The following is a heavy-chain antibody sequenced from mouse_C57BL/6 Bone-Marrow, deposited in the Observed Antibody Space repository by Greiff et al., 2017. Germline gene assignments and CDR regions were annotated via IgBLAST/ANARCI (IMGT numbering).Heavy chain of an antibody. CDR2: IYPGDGDT. CDR1: GYAFSSSW. D-gene: IGHD1-3*01. Sequence: QVQLQQSGPELVKPGASVKISCKASGYAFSSSWMNWVKQRPGKGLEWIGRIYPGDGDTNYNGKFKGKATLTADKSSSTAYMQLSSLTSEDSAVSFCARWGVGDYFDYWGQGTTLTVSS. V-gene: IGHV1-82*01. CDR3: ARWGVGDYFDY. J-gene: IGHJ2*01.